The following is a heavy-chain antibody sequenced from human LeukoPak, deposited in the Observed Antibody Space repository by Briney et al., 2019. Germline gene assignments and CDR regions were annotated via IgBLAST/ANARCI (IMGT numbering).Heavy chain of an antibody. CDR1: GFAFSSYS. CDR2: ISSSSSYI. J-gene: IGHJ4*02. CDR3: AKDLETYSSSSGFDY. V-gene: IGHV3-21*01. D-gene: IGHD6-6*01. Sequence: GGSLRLSCAASGFAFSSYSMNWVRQAPGKGLEWVSSISSSSSYIYYADSVKGRFTISRDNAKNSLYLQMNSLRAEDTAVYYCAKDLETYSSSSGFDYWGQGTLVTVSS.